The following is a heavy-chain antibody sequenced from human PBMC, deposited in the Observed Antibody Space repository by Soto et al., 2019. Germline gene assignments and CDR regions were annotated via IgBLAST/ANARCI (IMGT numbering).Heavy chain of an antibody. D-gene: IGHD3-22*01. CDR1: GFTFSSYS. CDR2: ISSSSSYT. CDR3: ASVIYDSSGYYYLDAFDI. J-gene: IGHJ3*02. V-gene: IGHV3-21*01. Sequence: GSLRLSCAASGFTFSSYSMNWVRQAPGKGLEWVSSISSSSSYTYYADSVKGRFTISRDNAKNSLYLQMNSLRAEDTAVYYCASVIYDSSGYYYLDAFDIWGQGTMVTVSS.